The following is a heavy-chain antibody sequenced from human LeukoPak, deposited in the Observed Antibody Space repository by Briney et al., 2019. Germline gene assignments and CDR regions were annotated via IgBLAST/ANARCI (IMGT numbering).Heavy chain of an antibody. CDR3: AREGYSSGDHGYYDY. V-gene: IGHV4-59*01. J-gene: IGHJ4*02. CDR1: GGSISSYY. CDR2: SYYTGST. D-gene: IGHD5-18*01. Sequence: SETLSLTRTVSGGSISSYYWSWIRQPPGKGLEWIGYSYYTGSTNYNPSLKSRVTISVDTSKNQFSLKLSSVTAADTAVYYCAREGYSSGDHGYYDYWGQGTLVTVSS.